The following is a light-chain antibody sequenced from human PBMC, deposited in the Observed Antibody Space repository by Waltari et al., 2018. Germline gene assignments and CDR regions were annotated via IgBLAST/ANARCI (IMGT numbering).Light chain of an antibody. V-gene: IGKV3-11*01. J-gene: IGKJ4*01. CDR3: QQRANWPPLS. CDR2: HAS. CDR1: QSVSTV. Sequence: EIVLTQSPATLSLSPGARATLSCRASQSVSTVLAWYQQKPGQAPRLLIYHASNRATGIPARFSGRGSGTNFTLTISSLEPEDFAVYYCQQRANWPPLSFGGGTRVEIK.